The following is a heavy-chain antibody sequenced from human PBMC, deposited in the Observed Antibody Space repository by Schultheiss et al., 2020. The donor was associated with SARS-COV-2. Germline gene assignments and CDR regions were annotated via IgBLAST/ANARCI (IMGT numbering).Heavy chain of an antibody. D-gene: IGHD6-13*01. CDR3: ARHGTHGGGIGSPFDAFDL. V-gene: IGHV3-30*04. CDR2: ISYDGSNK. CDR1: GFTFSSYA. Sequence: GGPLRLSCAASGFTFSSYAMHWVRQAPGKGLEWVAVISYDGSNKYYADSVKGRFTISRDNSKNTLYLQMNSLRAEDTAVYYCARHGTHGGGIGSPFDAFDLWGQGTMVTVSS. J-gene: IGHJ3*01.